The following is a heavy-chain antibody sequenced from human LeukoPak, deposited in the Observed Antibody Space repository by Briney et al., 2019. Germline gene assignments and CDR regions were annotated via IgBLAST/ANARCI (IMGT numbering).Heavy chain of an antibody. CDR1: GFTFSSYS. CDR3: ARDLLYYGSGNGMDV. CDR2: ISSSSSYI. V-gene: IGHV3-21*01. Sequence: GGSLRLSCAASGFTFSSYSMNWVRQTPGKGLEWVPSISSSSSYIYYADSVKGRFTISRDNAKNSLYLQMNSLRAEDTAVYYCARDLLYYGSGNGMDVWGKGTTVTVSS. D-gene: IGHD3-10*01. J-gene: IGHJ6*04.